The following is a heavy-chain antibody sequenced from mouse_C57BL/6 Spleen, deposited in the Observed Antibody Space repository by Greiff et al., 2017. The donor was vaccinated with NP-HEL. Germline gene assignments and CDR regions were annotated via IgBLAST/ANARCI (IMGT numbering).Heavy chain of an antibody. D-gene: IGHD2-4*01. CDR1: GYTFTEYT. V-gene: IGHV1-62-2*01. J-gene: IGHJ3*01. Sequence: VQVVESGAELVKPGASVKLSCKASGYTFTEYTIHWVKQRSGQGLEWIGWFYPGSGSIKYNEKFKDKATLTADKSSSTVYMELSRLTSEDSAVYFCARHEDKDYDGGRFAYWGQGTLVTVSA. CDR3: ARHEDKDYDGGRFAY. CDR2: FYPGSGSI.